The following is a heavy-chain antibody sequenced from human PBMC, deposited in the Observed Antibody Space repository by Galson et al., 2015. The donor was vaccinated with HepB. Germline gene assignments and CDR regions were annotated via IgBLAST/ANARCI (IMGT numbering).Heavy chain of an antibody. J-gene: IGHJ3*02. V-gene: IGHV1-69*02. D-gene: IGHD3-3*01. CDR2: IIPILGIA. Sequence: SVKVSCKASGGTFSSYTISWVRQAPGQGLEWMGRIIPILGIANYAQKFQGRVTITADESTSTAYMELSSLRSEDTAVYYCARGTKTYYDFWSGYVAFDIWGQGTMVTVSS. CDR3: ARGTKTYYDFWSGYVAFDI. CDR1: GGTFSSYT.